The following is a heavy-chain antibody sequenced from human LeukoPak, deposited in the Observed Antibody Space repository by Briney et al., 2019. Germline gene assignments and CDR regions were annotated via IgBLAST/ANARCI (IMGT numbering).Heavy chain of an antibody. V-gene: IGHV1-24*01. J-gene: IGHJ3*02. Sequence: ASVTVSCKVSGYTLTELSMHWVRQAPGKGLEWMGGFDPEDGETIYAQKFQGRVTMTEDTSTDTAYMELSSLRSEDTAVYYCATVSTYYRNAFDIWGQGTMVTVSS. CDR3: ATVSTYYRNAFDI. D-gene: IGHD3-10*01. CDR2: FDPEDGET. CDR1: GYTLTELS.